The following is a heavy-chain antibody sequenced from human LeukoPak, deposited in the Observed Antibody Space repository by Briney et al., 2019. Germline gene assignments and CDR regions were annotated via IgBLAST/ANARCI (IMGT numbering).Heavy chain of an antibody. J-gene: IGHJ6*02. CDR1: GFPFSNYF. Sequence: GGSLRLSCAASGFPFSNYFMTWVRQAPGKGLEWVAKIKPDGSEKYYVDSVKGRSTISRDNARNSMYLEMNNLRAEDTAVYYCAKEDSWRVDVWGQGTTVTVSS. CDR2: IKPDGSEK. V-gene: IGHV3-7*01. D-gene: IGHD3-3*01. CDR3: AKEDSWRVDV.